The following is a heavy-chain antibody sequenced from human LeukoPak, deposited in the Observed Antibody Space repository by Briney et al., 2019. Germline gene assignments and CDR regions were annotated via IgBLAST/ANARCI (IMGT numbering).Heavy chain of an antibody. CDR2: IYYSGST. D-gene: IGHD5-18*01. Sequence: SETLSLICSVSGGSISSSSYFWGGIRQPPGKGLERIGSIYYSGSTYYNPSLNSRVTISVDTSKNQFSLKVSSVTAADTAVYYCARLPRGYSYGYRLDYWGQGTLVTVSS. CDR1: GGSISSSSYF. J-gene: IGHJ4*02. CDR3: ARLPRGYSYGYRLDY. V-gene: IGHV4-39*01.